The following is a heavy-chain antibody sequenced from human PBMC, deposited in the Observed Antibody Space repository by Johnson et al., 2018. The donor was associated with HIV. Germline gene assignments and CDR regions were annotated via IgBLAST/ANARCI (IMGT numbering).Heavy chain of an antibody. CDR2: ISWNSGSI. V-gene: IGHV3-9*01. Sequence: VQLVESGGGVVRPGRSLRLSCAASGFTFDDYAMHWVRQAPGKGLEWVSGISWNSGSIGYADSVKGRFTISRDNAKNSLYLQMNSLRAEDTAVYYCAKDEFKWELLHIWGQGTMVTVSS. CDR1: GFTFDDYA. D-gene: IGHD1-26*01. J-gene: IGHJ3*02. CDR3: AKDEFKWELLHI.